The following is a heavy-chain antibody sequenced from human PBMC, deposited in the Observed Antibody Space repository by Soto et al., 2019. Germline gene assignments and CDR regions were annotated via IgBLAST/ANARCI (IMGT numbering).Heavy chain of an antibody. CDR1: GYTFTSYG. CDR3: ARDRVVVVPAAIYYYYYGMDV. Sequence: ASVKVSCKASGYTFTSYGISWVRQAPGQGLEWMGWISAYNGNTNYAQKLQGRVTMTTDTSTSTAYMELRSLRSEDTAVYYCARDRVVVVPAAIYYYYYGMDVWGQGTTVTVSS. V-gene: IGHV1-18*04. D-gene: IGHD2-2*02. J-gene: IGHJ6*02. CDR2: ISAYNGNT.